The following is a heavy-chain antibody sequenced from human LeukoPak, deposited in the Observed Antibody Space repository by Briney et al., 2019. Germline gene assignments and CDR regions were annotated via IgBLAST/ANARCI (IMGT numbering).Heavy chain of an antibody. V-gene: IGHV3-7*01. CDR3: AREKLVEPTIYDS. D-gene: IGHD1-26*01. J-gene: IGHJ4*02. Sequence: TGGSLRLSYAVCVLTFQRHCMGGARQAPGKGLEWVANIKQDGSEKHYVDSVKGRFTISRDNGKNSLYLQMNSLRAHGTLVYNCAREKLVEPTIYDSWGQGTLVTVSS. CDR1: VLTFQRHC. CDR2: IKQDGSEK.